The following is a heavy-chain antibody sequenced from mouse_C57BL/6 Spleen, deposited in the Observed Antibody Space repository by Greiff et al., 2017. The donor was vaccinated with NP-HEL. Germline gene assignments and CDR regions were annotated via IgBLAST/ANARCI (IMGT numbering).Heavy chain of an antibody. CDR2: IYPYNCVS. CDR1: FSSFTFYY. Sequence: VHLPPSYPSLFTPFSSFNISFNSSFSSFTFYYIHFFNPIHVNILDWIGYIYPYNCVSSYNQKFKGKATLTVDKSSSTAYMELRSLTSEDSAVYYCARTGDYDYAWFAYWGQGTLVTVSA. D-gene: IGHD2-4*01. V-gene: IGHV1-31*01. J-gene: IGHJ3*01. CDR3: ARTGDYDYAWFAY.